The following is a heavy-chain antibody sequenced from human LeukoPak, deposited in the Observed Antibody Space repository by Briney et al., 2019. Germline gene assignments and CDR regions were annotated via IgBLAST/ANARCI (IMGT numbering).Heavy chain of an antibody. CDR3: AKDFRAKYGSGAYAWFDP. CDR1: GFTLSIYG. J-gene: IGHJ5*02. CDR2: ISDNGGNT. V-gene: IGHV3-23*01. Sequence: GGALRLSCAASGFTLSIYGMGWVRQAPGKGLEWVSSISDNGGNTYYADSAKGRFTISRDNSKKTLYLQMTSLRAEDTALYYCAKDFRAKYGSGAYAWFDPWGQGTLVTVSS. D-gene: IGHD3-10*01.